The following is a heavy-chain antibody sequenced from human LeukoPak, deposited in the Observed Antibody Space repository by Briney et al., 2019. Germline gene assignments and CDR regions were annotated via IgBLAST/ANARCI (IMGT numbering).Heavy chain of an antibody. J-gene: IGHJ3*02. CDR3: ARGPVPGRFYLVDGAFDI. V-gene: IGHV3-21*01. Sequence: GSLRLSCAASGFTFSSYSMNWVRPAPGKGLEWVSPISSSSSYIYYADSVKGRFTISRDNAKNSLYLQMNSLRAEDTAVYYCARGPVPGRFYLVDGAFDIWGQGTMVTVSS. D-gene: IGHD2-8*02. CDR2: ISSSSSYI. CDR1: GFTFSSYS.